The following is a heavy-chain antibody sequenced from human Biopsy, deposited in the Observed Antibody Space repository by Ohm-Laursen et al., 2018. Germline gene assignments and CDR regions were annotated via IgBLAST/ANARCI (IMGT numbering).Heavy chain of an antibody. V-gene: IGHV1-8*01. D-gene: IGHD1-26*01. Sequence: SVKVSCKASGYTFTSHDINWVRQATGQGLEWMGWMSPNTGNTVYAQRFQDRVTMTSDTSTGTAYMELTSLTSDNTAVYFCARWETTLGRSLDSWGQGTLVAVSS. J-gene: IGHJ4*02. CDR1: GYTFTSHD. CDR2: MSPNTGNT. CDR3: ARWETTLGRSLDS.